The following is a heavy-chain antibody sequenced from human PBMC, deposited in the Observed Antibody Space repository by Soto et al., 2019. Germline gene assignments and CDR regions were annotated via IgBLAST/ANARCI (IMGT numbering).Heavy chain of an antibody. J-gene: IGHJ4*02. Sequence: EVQLVESGGGLVQPGGSLRLSCAASGFTFSSYSMNWVRQAPGKGLEWVSYISSISSTIYYANSLEGRFTISADNAKNALYLHMISVRDEFAAVYYCARRGGSYSGGYWGQGTLVTVSS. D-gene: IGHD1-26*01. CDR3: ARRGGSYSGGY. CDR2: ISSISSTI. V-gene: IGHV3-48*02. CDR1: GFTFSSYS.